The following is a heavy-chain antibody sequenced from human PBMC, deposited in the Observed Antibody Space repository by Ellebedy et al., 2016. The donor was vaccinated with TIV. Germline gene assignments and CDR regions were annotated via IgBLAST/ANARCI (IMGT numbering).Heavy chain of an antibody. J-gene: IGHJ3*02. CDR2: ISSDGSDT. Sequence: GESLKISCAASGFSISSHRMHWVRQAAGKGLVWVSHISSDGSDTSYADSVKGRFIISRDNAENTLDLQMSSLRDEDTALYYCARHSGGHGFDIWGQGTMVTVSP. V-gene: IGHV3-74*01. CDR1: GFSISSHR. CDR3: ARHSGGHGFDI. D-gene: IGHD2-21*01.